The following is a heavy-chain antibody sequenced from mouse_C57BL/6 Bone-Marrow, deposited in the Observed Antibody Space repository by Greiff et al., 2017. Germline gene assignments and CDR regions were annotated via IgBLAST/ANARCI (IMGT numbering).Heavy chain of an antibody. CDR1: GFNIKDDY. CDR3: TIYDYGSY. CDR2: IDPENGDT. V-gene: IGHV14-4*01. J-gene: IGHJ2*01. D-gene: IGHD1-1*01. Sequence: EVQLQQSGAELVRPGASVKLSCTASGFNIKDDYMPWVKQRPEQGLEWIGWIDPENGDTEYASKFQGKATITADTSSNTAYLQLSRLPSEDTAVYYCTIYDYGSYWGQGTTLTVSS.